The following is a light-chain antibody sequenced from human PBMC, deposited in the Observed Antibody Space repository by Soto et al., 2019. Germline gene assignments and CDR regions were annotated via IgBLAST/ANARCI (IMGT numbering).Light chain of an antibody. CDR3: QQYNNWHPLT. J-gene: IGKJ4*01. V-gene: IGKV3-20*01. CDR1: HSVSSSY. CDR2: GAS. Sequence: EIVLPQSPGTLSFSPGERATLSCRASHSVSSSYLAWYQQKPGQAPRLLIYGASSRATGIPDRFSGSGSGTEFTLTISSLQSKDFAVYYCQQYNNWHPLTFGGGTKVDIK.